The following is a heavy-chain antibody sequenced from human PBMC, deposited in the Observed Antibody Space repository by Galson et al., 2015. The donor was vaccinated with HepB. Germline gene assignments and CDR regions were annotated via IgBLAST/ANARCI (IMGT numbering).Heavy chain of an antibody. CDR1: GFTFSDYY. J-gene: IGHJ4*02. CDR3: ARVADADYGDHTHFDH. D-gene: IGHD4-17*01. CDR2: ISANRLYT. V-gene: IGHV3-11*06. Sequence: SLRLSCAASGFTFSDYYMSWIRQAPGKGLEWISYISANRLYTNYADSVKGRFTASRDNVKTALYLQMDGLRVEDTAVYYCARVADADYGDHTHFDHWGQGALVTVST.